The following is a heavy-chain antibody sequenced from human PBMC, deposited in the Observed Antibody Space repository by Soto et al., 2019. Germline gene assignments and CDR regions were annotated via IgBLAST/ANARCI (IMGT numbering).Heavy chain of an antibody. CDR3: ASSLLTPFDY. Sequence: PWGSLKLSCAASGFTVSDSGMHWVRQAPGKGLVWVSRINSDGSSTFYADSVKGRFTISRDNAKNTLYLQMNSLRAEDTAVYYCASSLLTPFDYWGHGTLVTVSS. V-gene: IGHV3-74*01. D-gene: IGHD7-27*01. CDR1: GFTVSDSG. J-gene: IGHJ4*01. CDR2: INSDGSST.